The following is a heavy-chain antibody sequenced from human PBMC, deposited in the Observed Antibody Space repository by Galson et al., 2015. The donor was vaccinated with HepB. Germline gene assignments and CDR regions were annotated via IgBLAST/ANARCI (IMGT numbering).Heavy chain of an antibody. Sequence: SLRLSCAASGFTFSSYSMNWVRQAPGKGLEWVSSISSSSSYIYYADSVKGRFTISRDNAKNSLYLQMNSLRAEDTAVYYCARPYSSGWDNYFDYWGQGTLVTVSS. CDR3: ARPYSSGWDNYFDY. CDR2: ISSSSSYI. CDR1: GFTFSSYS. V-gene: IGHV3-21*01. D-gene: IGHD6-19*01. J-gene: IGHJ4*02.